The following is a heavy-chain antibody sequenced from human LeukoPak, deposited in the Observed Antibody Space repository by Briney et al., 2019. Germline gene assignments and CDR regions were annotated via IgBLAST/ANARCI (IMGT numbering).Heavy chain of an antibody. CDR3: VRGLGSGYSYAYGVY. Sequence: PGGSLRLSSEASGFTFSSYWMHWVRQAPGKGLVWVSRINSDGSDTNSADSVKGRFTISRDNAKNTLYLQMNSLRAEDTAVYYCVRGLGSGYSYAYGVYWGQGTLVTVSS. J-gene: IGHJ4*02. V-gene: IGHV3-74*01. D-gene: IGHD5-18*01. CDR2: INSDGSDT. CDR1: GFTFSSYW.